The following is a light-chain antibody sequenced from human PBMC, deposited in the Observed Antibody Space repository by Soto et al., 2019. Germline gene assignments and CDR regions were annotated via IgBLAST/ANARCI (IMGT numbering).Light chain of an antibody. J-gene: IGKJ1*01. Sequence: EIVMTQSPATLSVSPGERATLSCRASQSVSSNLVWYQQKPGQAPRLLIYGASTMATGIPARLSGSGSGTEFTLSITSLQSEDVAVYYCQQYDKWPRSFGQGTKVEIK. CDR1: QSVSSN. CDR2: GAS. CDR3: QQYDKWPRS. V-gene: IGKV3-15*01.